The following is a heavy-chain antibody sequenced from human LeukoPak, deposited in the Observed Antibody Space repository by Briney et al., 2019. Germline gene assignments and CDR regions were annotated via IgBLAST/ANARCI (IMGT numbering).Heavy chain of an antibody. J-gene: IGHJ5*02. V-gene: IGHV3-21*01. D-gene: IGHD6-13*01. CDR3: ARDSSSWKSVWFDP. Sequence: PGGSLRLSCTASEFTFSSYNMNWVRQAPGKGLEWVSSISSSSNYIYYADSVKGRFTISRDNAKNSLFLQMNSLSVEDTAVYYCARDSSSWKSVWFDPWGQGTLVTVSS. CDR1: EFTFSSYN. CDR2: ISSSSNYI.